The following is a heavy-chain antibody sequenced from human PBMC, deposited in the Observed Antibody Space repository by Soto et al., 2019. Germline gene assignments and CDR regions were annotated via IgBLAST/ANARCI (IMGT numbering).Heavy chain of an antibody. CDR2: ISYDGSNK. CDR3: ARGRILEWYYRYGAFDI. V-gene: IGHV3-30-3*01. J-gene: IGHJ3*02. D-gene: IGHD3-3*01. CDR1: GFTFSSYA. Sequence: SGGSLRLSCAASGFTFSSYAMHWVRQAPGKGLEWVAVISYDGSNKYYADSVKGRFTISRDNSKNTLYLQMNSLRAEDTAVYYCARGRILEWYYRYGAFDIWGQGTMVTVSS.